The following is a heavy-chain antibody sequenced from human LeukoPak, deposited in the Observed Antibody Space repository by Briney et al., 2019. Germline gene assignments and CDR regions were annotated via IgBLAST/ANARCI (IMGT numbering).Heavy chain of an antibody. Sequence: GGSLRLSCAASGFTFSSYGMHWVRQAPGKGLEGVAVISYDGSNKYYADSVKGRFTISRDNSKNTLYLQMNSLRAEDTAVYYCAKDGPWEPHTGYYYYGMDVWGQGTTVTVSS. V-gene: IGHV3-30*18. D-gene: IGHD1-26*01. CDR3: AKDGPWEPHTGYYYYGMDV. CDR2: ISYDGSNK. J-gene: IGHJ6*02. CDR1: GFTFSSYG.